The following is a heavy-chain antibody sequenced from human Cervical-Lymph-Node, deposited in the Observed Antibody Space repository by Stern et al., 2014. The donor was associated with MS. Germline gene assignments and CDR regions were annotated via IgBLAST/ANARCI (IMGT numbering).Heavy chain of an antibody. Sequence: QLVASGGGVVQPGRSLRLSCAASGFIFSSYGMHWVRQAPGKGLEWVAVIWYDGSNKYYADSVKGRFTISRDNSKNTLYLQMNSLRAEDTAVYYCARDGRYSSDYWYFDLWGRGTLVTVSS. CDR1: GFIFSSYG. V-gene: IGHV3-33*01. CDR2: IWYDGSNK. D-gene: IGHD6-19*01. CDR3: ARDGRYSSDYWYFDL. J-gene: IGHJ2*01.